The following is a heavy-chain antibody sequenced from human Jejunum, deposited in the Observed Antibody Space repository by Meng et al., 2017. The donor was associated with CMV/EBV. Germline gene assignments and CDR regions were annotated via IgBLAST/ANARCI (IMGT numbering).Heavy chain of an antibody. CDR2: FYSGGRT. Sequence: SISGSTDYWGWTRQPPGKGLEWIGSFYSGGRTYYNPSLKSRVTISVDTSKSHFSLKLSSVTAADTAVYYCARDFGDYTNDYYGMDVWGQGTTVTVSS. V-gene: IGHV4-39*07. CDR1: SISGSTDY. CDR3: ARDFGDYTNDYYGMDV. J-gene: IGHJ6*02. D-gene: IGHD4-17*01.